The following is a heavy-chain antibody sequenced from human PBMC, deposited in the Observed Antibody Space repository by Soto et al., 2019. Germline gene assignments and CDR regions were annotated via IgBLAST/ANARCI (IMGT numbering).Heavy chain of an antibody. D-gene: IGHD6-13*01. Sequence: QVQLVQSGTEVKKPGASVRVSCKASEYSFGDYYLHWLRQAPGQGLEWMGWINLNDGGKNYSRNFQSRVTMTSDNTLTTVYMKPSSLRSDDTAVYSCVRDAPSKQEIFDRWGQGTLVTVS. CDR2: INLNDGGK. V-gene: IGHV1-2*02. CDR3: VRDAPSKQEIFDR. J-gene: IGHJ4*02. CDR1: EYSFGDYY.